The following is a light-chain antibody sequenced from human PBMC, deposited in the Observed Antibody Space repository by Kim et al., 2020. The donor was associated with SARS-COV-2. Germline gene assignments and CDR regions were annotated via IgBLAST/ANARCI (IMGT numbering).Light chain of an antibody. CDR1: QTISHK. V-gene: IGKV3-15*01. CDR3: QQYGNWLWT. CDR2: GAS. Sequence: EVVMTQSPAILSVSPGERATLSCRASQTISHKVAWFQQKPGQAPRLLIYGASTRAAGVPGRFSGSGSGTDFTLTISSLQSEDFAIYFCQQYGNWLWTFGQGTKLEI. J-gene: IGKJ1*01.